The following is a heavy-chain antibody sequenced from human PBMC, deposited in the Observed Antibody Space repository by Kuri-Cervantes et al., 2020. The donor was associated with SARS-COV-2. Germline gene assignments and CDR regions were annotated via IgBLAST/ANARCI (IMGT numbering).Heavy chain of an antibody. V-gene: IGHV1-3*02. J-gene: IGHJ5*02. CDR1: GYTFTSYA. CDR2: SNAGNGNT. D-gene: IGHD1-26*01. CDR3: ATSPPIVGASNWFDP. Sequence: ASVKVSCKASGYTFTSYAMHWVRQAPGQRLEWMGWSNAGNGNTKYSQEFQGRVTITRDTSTDTAYMELSSLRSEDTAVYYCATSPPIVGASNWFDPWGQGTLVTVSS.